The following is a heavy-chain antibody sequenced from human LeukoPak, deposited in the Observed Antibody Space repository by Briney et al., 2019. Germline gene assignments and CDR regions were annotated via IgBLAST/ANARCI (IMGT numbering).Heavy chain of an antibody. J-gene: IGHJ4*02. CDR2: ISGYNGNT. CDR1: GYTFSNHG. D-gene: IGHD4-17*01. Sequence: GASVKVSCKTSGYTFSNHGISWVRQAPGQGLEWMGWISGYNGNTNYVQKFRGRITMTTDTSTSTVYLQLRSLSSDDAALYYCARDLSLGRHDDGEPFDSWGQGTLVTVSS. V-gene: IGHV1-18*01. CDR3: ARDLSLGRHDDGEPFDS.